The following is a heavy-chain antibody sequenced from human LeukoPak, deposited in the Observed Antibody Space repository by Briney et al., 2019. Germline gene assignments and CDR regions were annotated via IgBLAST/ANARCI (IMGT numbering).Heavy chain of an antibody. Sequence: GGSLRLSCAASGFTFSSYSMNWVRQAPGKGLEWVSSISSTSSYIYYADSVKGRFTISRDNPKNTLYLQMDSLRVEDTALYFCARGTYCAAGGCYSTFDSWGQGTLVTVSS. D-gene: IGHD2-21*02. CDR3: ARGTYCAAGGCYSTFDS. V-gene: IGHV3-21*04. J-gene: IGHJ4*02. CDR2: ISSTSSYI. CDR1: GFTFSSYS.